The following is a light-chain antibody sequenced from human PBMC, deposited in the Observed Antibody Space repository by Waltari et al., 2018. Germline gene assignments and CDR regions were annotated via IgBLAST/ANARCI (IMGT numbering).Light chain of an antibody. V-gene: IGLV2-23*01. CDR1: SSDLGNYDL. CDR2: ECT. J-gene: IGLJ3*02. Sequence: QSALTQPASMSGSPGQSITVSCTGTSSDLGNYDLFSWYQQFPGKAPKLIIYECTERPSGISSRFSGSKYGNTAFLTISGLQAEDEADYHCCSYGGPSSWVFGGGTKLTVL. CDR3: CSYGGPSSWV.